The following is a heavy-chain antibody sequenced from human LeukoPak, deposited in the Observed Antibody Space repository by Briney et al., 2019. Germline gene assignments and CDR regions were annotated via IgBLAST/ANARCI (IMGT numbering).Heavy chain of an antibody. CDR2: ISWNSGSI. CDR3: AKDNVLLWFGELYHGMDV. V-gene: IGHV3-9*01. J-gene: IGHJ6*02. D-gene: IGHD3-10*01. CDR1: GFTFDDYA. Sequence: GGSLRLSCAASGFTFDDYAMHWVRQAPGKGLEWVSGISWNSGSIGYADSVKGRFTISRDNSKNTLYLQMNSLRAEDTAVYYCAKDNVLLWFGELYHGMDVWGQGTTVTVSS.